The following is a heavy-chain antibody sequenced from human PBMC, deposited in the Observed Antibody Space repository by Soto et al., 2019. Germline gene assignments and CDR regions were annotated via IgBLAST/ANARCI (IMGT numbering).Heavy chain of an antibody. Sequence: QVQLQASGPGLVTPSGTLSLTCSVSGDSVSSNSYYWTWIRQPPGKTLEWVAFILSSGGTSTNPSLRVRLGMSVDTSKIEFSMRLTSVTAADTGVYFWVKGFSTSMYVDSWARGTLVTVS. CDR1: GDSVSSNSYY. J-gene: IGHJ5*01. CDR2: ILSSGGT. CDR3: VKGFSTSMYVDS. V-gene: IGHV4-61*01. D-gene: IGHD6-13*01.